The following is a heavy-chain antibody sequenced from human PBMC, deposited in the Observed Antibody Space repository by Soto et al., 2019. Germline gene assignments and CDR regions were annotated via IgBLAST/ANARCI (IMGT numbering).Heavy chain of an antibody. Sequence: EVQLLESGGGLVQPGGSLRLSCAASGFNFNNYAMSWVRQAPGKGLEWVAVIRGGAGKTSYADSVKGRITISGDNSNNALYLQMENLRAEDTALYYCTKDLSLNYDFWDGYDADFWGQGTLVTVSS. CDR3: TKDLSLNYDFWDGYDADF. J-gene: IGHJ4*02. CDR1: GFNFNNYA. V-gene: IGHV3-23*01. D-gene: IGHD3-3*01. CDR2: IRGGAGKT.